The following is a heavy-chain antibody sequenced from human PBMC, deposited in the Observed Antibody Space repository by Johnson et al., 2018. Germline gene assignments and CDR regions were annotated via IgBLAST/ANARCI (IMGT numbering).Heavy chain of an antibody. D-gene: IGHD4-17*01. CDR3: AKDRYDYGDYGDFQH. Sequence: VQSGGSLRLSCAASGFTFSSYAMSWVRQAPGKGLEWVSAISGSGGSAYYADSVTGRFTIPRDNSKNTLYRQMNSLRAEDTAVYYCAKDRYDYGDYGDFQHWGQGTLVTVSS. CDR1: GFTFSSYA. CDR2: ISGSGGSA. J-gene: IGHJ1*01. V-gene: IGHV3-23*01.